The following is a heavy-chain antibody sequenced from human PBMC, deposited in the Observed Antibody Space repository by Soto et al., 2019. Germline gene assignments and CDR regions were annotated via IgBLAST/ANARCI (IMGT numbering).Heavy chain of an antibody. J-gene: IGHJ6*02. CDR1: GFTFNSYG. CDR3: ARTRSAWSDFHYYSLDV. V-gene: IGHV3-30*03. CDR2: ISYDSTKT. Sequence: QVQLVESGGGVGQPGRYLRLSCAASGFTFNSYGMHWVRQGPGNVLEWVAFISYDSTKTYYADSVKGRFTISRDNSTRALYVQKNSLTGEDTAVYYCARTRSAWSDFHYYSLDVWGQGTTVTVSS. D-gene: IGHD1-26*01.